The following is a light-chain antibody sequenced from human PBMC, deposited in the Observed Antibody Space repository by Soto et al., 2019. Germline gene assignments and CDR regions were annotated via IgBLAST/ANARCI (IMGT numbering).Light chain of an antibody. V-gene: IGKV1-9*01. CDR3: QQLSRYPLT. Sequence: IQMTPSPSTLSASVGDTVTITFRASQALSNYLAWYQQKPGKAPDLLIYSASTLQSGVPSRFSGSGSETEFSLTIRALQPEDFATYYCQQLSRYPLTFGGGTKVDIK. J-gene: IGKJ4*01. CDR1: QALSNY. CDR2: SAS.